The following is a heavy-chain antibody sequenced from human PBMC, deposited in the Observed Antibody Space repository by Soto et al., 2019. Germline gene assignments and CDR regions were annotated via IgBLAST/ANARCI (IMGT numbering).Heavy chain of an antibody. D-gene: IGHD3-3*01. CDR2: IYPGDSDT. CDR1: GYSFTSYW. J-gene: IGHJ5*02. Sequence: EVQLVQSGAEVKKPGESLKISCKGSGYSFTSYWIGWVRQMPGKGLEWMGIIYPGDSDTRYSPSFQGQVTISADKSISTAYLQWSSLKASDTAMYYCARTPTIFGVVEVLDPWGQGTLVTVSS. V-gene: IGHV5-51*03. CDR3: ARTPTIFGVVEVLDP.